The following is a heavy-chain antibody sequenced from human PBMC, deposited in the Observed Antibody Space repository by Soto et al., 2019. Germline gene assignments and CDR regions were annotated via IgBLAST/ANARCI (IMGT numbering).Heavy chain of an antibody. J-gene: IGHJ4*02. CDR2: ISSSSSYT. CDR3: ARDHHRYSGYDYVDY. Sequence: PGWALRLSCVASGFTFSDYYMSWIRQAPGKGLEWVSDISSSSSYTNYADSVKGRFTISRDNAKNSLYLQMNSLRAEDTAVYYCARDHHRYSGYDYVDYWGQGTLVTVSS. CDR1: GFTFSDYY. V-gene: IGHV3-11*05. D-gene: IGHD5-12*01.